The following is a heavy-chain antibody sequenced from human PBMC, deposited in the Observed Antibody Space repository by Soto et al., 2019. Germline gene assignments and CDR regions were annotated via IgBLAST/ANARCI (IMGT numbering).Heavy chain of an antibody. CDR1: GYTFSGYA. J-gene: IGHJ4*02. Sequence: QVQLVQSGAEVKKPGASVKVSCKASGYTFSGYAMGWVRQAPGQGLEWMGWISAYIGNADYEQKSQGRVTMTTGTSTSTAYMELRSVTAEDTADYYCTRPSGDDGDYAWSLRYWGQGTLVTVS. CDR3: TRPSGDDGDYAWSLRY. D-gene: IGHD4-17*01. V-gene: IGHV1-18*01. CDR2: ISAYIGNA.